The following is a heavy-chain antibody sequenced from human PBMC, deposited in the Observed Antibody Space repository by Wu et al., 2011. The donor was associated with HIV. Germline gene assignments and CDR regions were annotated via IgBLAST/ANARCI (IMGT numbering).Heavy chain of an antibody. D-gene: IGHD3-10*01. V-gene: IGHV1-69*01. CDR2: IIPIFGTV. CDR3: AKREQWFGEDYGMDV. CDR1: GGTFSSYA. J-gene: IGHJ6*02. Sequence: QVQLVQSGTEVKKPGSSVKVSCKASGGTFSSYAISWVRQAPGQGLEWMGGIIPIFGTVNYAQNLQGRVTITTDESTSTAYMELSSLRSEDTAIYYCAKREQWFGEDYGMDVWGRRDHGHRLL.